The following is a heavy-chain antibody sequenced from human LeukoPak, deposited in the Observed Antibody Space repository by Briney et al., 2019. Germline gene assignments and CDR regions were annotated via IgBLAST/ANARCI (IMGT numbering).Heavy chain of an antibody. D-gene: IGHD3-16*01. Sequence: SETLSLTCTVSGGSISSGNYYWAWIRQPPGTGQEWIASIHYSGTPYYNPSLKSRVTISVDTSKSQFSLNLSSVTAADTAVYYCAKVLRGTGNWFDPWGQGTLVTVSS. V-gene: IGHV4-39*07. CDR2: IHYSGTP. J-gene: IGHJ5*02. CDR3: AKVLRGTGNWFDP. CDR1: GGSISSGNYY.